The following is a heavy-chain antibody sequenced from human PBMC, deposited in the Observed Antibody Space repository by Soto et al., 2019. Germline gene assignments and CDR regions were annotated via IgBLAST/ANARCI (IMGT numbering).Heavy chain of an antibody. J-gene: IGHJ3*02. V-gene: IGHV3-9*01. CDR3: AKENLGYSSDLYDDAFDI. CDR2: ISWNSGSI. Sequence: EVQLVESGGGLVQPGRSLRLSCAASGFTFDDYAMHWVRQAPGKGLEWVSGISWNSGSIGYADSVKGRFTISRDNAKNFLYLQMNSLRAEDTALYYCAKENLGYSSDLYDDAFDIWGQGTMVTVSS. D-gene: IGHD6-19*01. CDR1: GFTFDDYA.